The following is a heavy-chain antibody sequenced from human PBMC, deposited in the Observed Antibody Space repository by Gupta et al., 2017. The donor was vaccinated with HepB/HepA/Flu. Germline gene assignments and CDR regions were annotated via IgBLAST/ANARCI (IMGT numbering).Heavy chain of an antibody. J-gene: IGHJ4*02. D-gene: IGHD1-26*01. CDR1: GGSFSSFA. CDR3: TTLVVGAPDF. V-gene: IGHV1-69*06. CDR2: IIPVFGRT. Sequence: QVQLVQSGAEVKTPGSSVKVSCKASGGSFSSFAFSWVRQAPGQGLEWMGGIIPVFGRTNYAQNFQGRVTITADKSTSTAYMELSSLRSDDTAVYYCTTLVVGAPDFWGQGTLVTVPS.